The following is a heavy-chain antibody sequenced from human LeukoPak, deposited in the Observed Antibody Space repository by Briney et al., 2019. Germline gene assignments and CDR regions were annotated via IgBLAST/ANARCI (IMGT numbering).Heavy chain of an antibody. CDR1: GGSVSSGSYY. J-gene: IGHJ1*01. Sequence: SETLSLTCTVSGGSVSSGSYYWSWIRPRPGKGLEWIGNIYYSGSTNYNPSLKSRVTISVDTSKNQFSLKLSSVTAADTAVYYCAREERNSWDRYFQHWGQGTLATVSS. CDR3: AREERNSWDRYFQH. V-gene: IGHV4-61*01. CDR2: IYYSGST. D-gene: IGHD6-13*01.